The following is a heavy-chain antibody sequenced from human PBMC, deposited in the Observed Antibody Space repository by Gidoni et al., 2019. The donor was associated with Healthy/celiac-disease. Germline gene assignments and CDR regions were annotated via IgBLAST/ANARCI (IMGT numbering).Heavy chain of an antibody. V-gene: IGHV4-39*07. Sequence: QLQLKESGPGLVKPSETLSLTCTVSGGSISSSSYYWGWIRQPPGKGLEWIGSIYYSGSTYYNPSLKSRVTISVDTSKNQFSLRLSSVTAADTAVYYCARDLYDFWSGYLSWGFDYFDYWGQGTLVTVSS. CDR3: ARDLYDFWSGYLSWGFDYFDY. CDR1: GGSISSSSYY. J-gene: IGHJ4*02. D-gene: IGHD3-3*01. CDR2: IYYSGST.